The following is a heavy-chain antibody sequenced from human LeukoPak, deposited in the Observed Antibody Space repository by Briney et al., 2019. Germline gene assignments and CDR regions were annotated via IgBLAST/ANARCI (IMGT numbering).Heavy chain of an antibody. CDR2: ISAYNGNT. D-gene: IGHD3-10*01. CDR3: ARVSHYYGSEIEY. CDR1: GYTFNIYD. J-gene: IGHJ4*02. V-gene: IGHV1-18*01. Sequence: GASVKVSCTASGYTFNIYDITWVRQAPGQGLEWMGWISAYNGNTNYAQKVQGRVTMTTDTSTSTAYMELRSLRSDDTAVYYCARVSHYYGSEIEYWGQGTLVTVSS.